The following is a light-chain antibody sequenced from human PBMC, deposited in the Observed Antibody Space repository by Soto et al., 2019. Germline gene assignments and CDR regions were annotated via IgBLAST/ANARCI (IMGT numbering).Light chain of an antibody. J-gene: IGKJ2*01. CDR2: DTT. CDR1: QDLTNY. V-gene: IGKV1-33*01. Sequence: DIQMTQSPTSLAASVGDRVTITCQASQDLTNYLNWYQQKPGEAPKLLIYDTTTLEEGVPTRFSGGGSGTHFTFTINGLQPEDAAMYFCQQYVNLPYTFGQGTKLEFK. CDR3: QQYVNLPYT.